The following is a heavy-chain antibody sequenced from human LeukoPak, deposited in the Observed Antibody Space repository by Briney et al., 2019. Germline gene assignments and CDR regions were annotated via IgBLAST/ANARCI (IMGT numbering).Heavy chain of an antibody. D-gene: IGHD3-9*01. CDR2: INSDGSST. V-gene: IGHV3-74*01. CDR3: AKDYYDILTGYYEKGPFDY. Sequence: GGSLRLSCAASGFTFSSYWMHWVRQAPGKGLVWVSRINSDGSSTSYADSVKGRFTISRDNAKNTLYLQMHSLRAEDTAVYYCAKDYYDILTGYYEKGPFDYWGQGTLVTVSS. J-gene: IGHJ4*02. CDR1: GFTFSSYW.